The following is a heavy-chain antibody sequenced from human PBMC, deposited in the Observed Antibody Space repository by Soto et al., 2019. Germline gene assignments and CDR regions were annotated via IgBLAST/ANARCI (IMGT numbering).Heavy chain of an antibody. CDR2: IYYSGST. J-gene: IGHJ5*02. CDR3: AREVQNWNYSWFDP. CDR1: GGSISSGGYY. Sequence: QVQLQESGPGLVKPSQTLSLTCTVSGGSISSGGYYWSWIRQHPGKGLEWIGYIYYSGSTYYNPSLKSRVTISVATSKNQFSPKLSSVTAADTAVYYCAREVQNWNYSWFDPWGQGTLVTVSS. D-gene: IGHD1-7*01. V-gene: IGHV4-31*03.